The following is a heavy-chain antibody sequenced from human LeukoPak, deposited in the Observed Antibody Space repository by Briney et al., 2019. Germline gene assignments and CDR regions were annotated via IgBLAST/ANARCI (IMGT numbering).Heavy chain of an antibody. Sequence: VGSLRLSCAASGFTFSNAWMTSVRQAPGKGLEWVSFISSSRSYIYYADSVKGRFTISRDNAKNSLYLQMNSLRAEDTAVYYCARFIAAPYYFDYWGRGTLVTVSS. D-gene: IGHD6-13*01. CDR2: ISSSRSYI. V-gene: IGHV3-21*01. CDR1: GFTFSNAW. CDR3: ARFIAAPYYFDY. J-gene: IGHJ4*02.